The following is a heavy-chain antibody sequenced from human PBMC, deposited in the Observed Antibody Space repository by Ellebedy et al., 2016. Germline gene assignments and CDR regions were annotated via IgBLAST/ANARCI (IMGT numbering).Heavy chain of an antibody. V-gene: IGHV3-9*01. D-gene: IGHD3-10*01. CDR2: ISWNSGSI. CDR1: GFTFDDYA. J-gene: IGHJ4*02. Sequence: GGSLRLXXAASGFTFDDYAMHWVRQAPGKGLEWVSGISWNSGSIGYADSVKGRFTISRDNAKNSLYLQMNSLRAEDTALYYCAKDYGSGSYQTHFDYWGQGTLVTVSS. CDR3: AKDYGSGSYQTHFDY.